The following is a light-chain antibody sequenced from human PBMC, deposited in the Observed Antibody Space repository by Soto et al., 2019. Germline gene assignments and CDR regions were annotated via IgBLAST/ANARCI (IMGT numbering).Light chain of an antibody. V-gene: IGKV3-20*01. Sequence: EIVLTQSPGTLSLSPGERATLSCWASQSVSSTYLAWYQQKFGQPPRLLIYASSTRATGIPDRFSGSGSGTDFTLTISRLEPEDCAVYYCQHDGTSPGTFGQGTKVEIK. J-gene: IGKJ1*01. CDR1: QSVSSTY. CDR3: QHDGTSPGT. CDR2: ASS.